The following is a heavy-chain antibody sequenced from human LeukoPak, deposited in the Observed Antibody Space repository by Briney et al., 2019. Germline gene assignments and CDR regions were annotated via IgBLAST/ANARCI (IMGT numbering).Heavy chain of an antibody. Sequence: KPSETLSLTCSVSGGLNTHYYWNWIRQPPGKGLEWIGYTHHSGNTLFNPSLKSRVTTSVDTSKNQFSLSLSSVTAADTAVYYCARSLAVAGASPKDAFNIWGQGTMVTVSS. CDR3: ARSLAVAGASPKDAFNI. CDR2: THHSGNT. CDR1: GGLNTHYY. V-gene: IGHV4-59*08. J-gene: IGHJ3*02. D-gene: IGHD6-19*01.